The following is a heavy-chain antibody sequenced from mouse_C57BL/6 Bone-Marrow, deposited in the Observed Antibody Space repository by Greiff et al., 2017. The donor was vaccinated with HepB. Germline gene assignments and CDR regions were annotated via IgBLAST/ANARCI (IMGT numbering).Heavy chain of an antibody. CDR1: GYSITSGYY. V-gene: IGHV3-6*01. J-gene: IGHJ2*01. CDR3: ARYDYDEDY. Sequence: EVQLKESGPGLVKPSQSLSLTCSVTGYSITSGYYWNWIRQFPGNKLEWMGYISYDGSNNYNPSLKNRISITRDTSKNQFFLKLNSVTTEDTATYYCARYDYDEDYWGQGTTLTVSS. D-gene: IGHD2-4*01. CDR2: ISYDGSN.